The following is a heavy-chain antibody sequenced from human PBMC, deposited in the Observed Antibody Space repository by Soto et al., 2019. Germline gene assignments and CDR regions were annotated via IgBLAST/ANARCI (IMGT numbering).Heavy chain of an antibody. D-gene: IGHD1-26*01. CDR3: ASSSGSTQAFDD. CDR2: IIPIFGTA. J-gene: IGHJ4*02. Sequence: SLQVSCKASGGTFSSYAISWVRQAPGQGLEWMGGIIPIFGTANYAQKFQGRVTITADESTSTAYMELSSLRSEDTAVYYCASSSGSTQAFDDWGQGTLVTV. V-gene: IGHV1-69*13. CDR1: GGTFSSYA.